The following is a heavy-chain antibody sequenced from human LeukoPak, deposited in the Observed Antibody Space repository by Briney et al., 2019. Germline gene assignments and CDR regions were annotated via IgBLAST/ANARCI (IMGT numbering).Heavy chain of an antibody. V-gene: IGHV3-53*04. CDR1: GFTVNTYY. D-gene: IGHD3-22*01. CDR2: LYGGGST. CDR3: ARGGYDDRGYYYYLDY. J-gene: IGHJ4*02. Sequence: GGSLRLSCAASGFTVNTYYMGWVRQAPGGGLEWVSVLYGGGSTYYADSVKGRFTISRHNSKNTLYLEMNTLSTEDMAIYYCARGGYDDRGYYYYLDYWGQGTLVAVSS.